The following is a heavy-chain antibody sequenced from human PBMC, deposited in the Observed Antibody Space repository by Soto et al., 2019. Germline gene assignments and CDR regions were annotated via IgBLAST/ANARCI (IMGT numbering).Heavy chain of an antibody. Sequence: PSETLAITCTVCADSISRQWWTWIGQPQGKGLEWIGYFYYRGDTHSNPSLKSRVTISGDMSKNQISLKLSSVTAADTAVYYCAIFTYYYDTSGHRMWFDPWGQGTLVTRSS. V-gene: IGHV4-59*11. CDR1: ADSISRQW. CDR2: FYYRGDT. D-gene: IGHD3-22*01. CDR3: AIFTYYYDTSGHRMWFDP. J-gene: IGHJ5*02.